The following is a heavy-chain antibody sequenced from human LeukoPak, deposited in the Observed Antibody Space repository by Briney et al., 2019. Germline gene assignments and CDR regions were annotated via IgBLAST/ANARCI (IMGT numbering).Heavy chain of an antibody. CDR2: INHGGST. CDR1: GGSFSGYY. CDR3: ARGRYYGSGTLVYFDY. D-gene: IGHD3-10*01. Sequence: PSETLSLTCAVYGGSFSGYYWSWIRQPPGKGLEWIGEINHGGSTNYNPSLKSRVTISVDTSKNQFSLKLSSVTAADTAVYYCARGRYYGSGTLVYFDYWGQGTLVTVSS. V-gene: IGHV4-34*01. J-gene: IGHJ4*02.